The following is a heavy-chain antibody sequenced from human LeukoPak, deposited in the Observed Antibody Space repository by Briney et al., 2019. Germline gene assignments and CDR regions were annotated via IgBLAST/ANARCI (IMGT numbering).Heavy chain of an antibody. D-gene: IGHD3-9*01. CDR2: INTNTGNP. V-gene: IGHV7-4-1*02. J-gene: IGHJ4*02. CDR1: GYTFTSYA. Sequence: GASVKVSCKASGYTFTSYAMNWVRQAPGQGLEWMGWINTNTGNPTYAQGFTGRFVFSLDTSVSTAYLQISSLKAEDTAVYYCARTYLLRYFDWLSHPLDYWGQGTLVTVSS. CDR3: ARTYLLRYFDWLSHPLDY.